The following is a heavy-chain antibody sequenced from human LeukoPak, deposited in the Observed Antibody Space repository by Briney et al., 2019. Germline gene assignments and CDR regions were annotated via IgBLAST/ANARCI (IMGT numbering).Heavy chain of an antibody. D-gene: IGHD3-10*01. V-gene: IGHV4-31*03. Sequence: SETLSLTCTVSGGSIDRAGYYWSWSRQHPGKGLEWIGYMYYSGTTYYNPSLKSRVIISVDMSKNQFSLKLSSVTAADTAVYYCARDAEYYYGSGSYSSGIDVWGQGTTVTVSS. CDR3: ARDAEYYYGSGSYSSGIDV. CDR1: GGSIDRAGYY. CDR2: MYYSGTT. J-gene: IGHJ6*02.